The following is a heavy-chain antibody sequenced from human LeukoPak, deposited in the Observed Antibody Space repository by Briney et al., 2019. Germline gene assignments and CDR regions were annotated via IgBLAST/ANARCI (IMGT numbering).Heavy chain of an antibody. CDR3: ARLPESGAFDY. CDR1: GYTFTGYY. CDR2: INPNSGGT. D-gene: IGHD3-10*01. J-gene: IGHJ4*02. V-gene: IGHV1-2*06. Sequence: ASVKVSCKASGYTFTGYYMHWVRQAPGQGLEWMGRINPNSGGTNYAQKFQGRVTMTRDTSISTAYKELSRQRSDDTAVYYCARLPESGAFDYWGQGTLVTVSS.